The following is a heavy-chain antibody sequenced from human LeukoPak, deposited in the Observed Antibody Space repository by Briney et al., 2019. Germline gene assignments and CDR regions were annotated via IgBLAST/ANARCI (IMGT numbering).Heavy chain of an antibody. Sequence: PSETLSLTCAVSGGSISSSNWWSWVRQPPGKGLEWIGYIYYSGSTYYNPSLKSRVTISVDTSKNQFSLKLSSVTAADTAVYYCARDGPHSHYYDSSGYYTHWGQGTLVTVSS. D-gene: IGHD3-22*01. J-gene: IGHJ1*01. V-gene: IGHV4-4*02. CDR3: ARDGPHSHYYDSSGYYTH. CDR1: GGSISSSNW. CDR2: IYYSGST.